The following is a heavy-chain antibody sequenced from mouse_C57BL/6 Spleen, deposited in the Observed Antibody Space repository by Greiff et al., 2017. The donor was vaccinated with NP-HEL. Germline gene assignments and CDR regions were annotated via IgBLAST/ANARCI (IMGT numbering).Heavy chain of an antibody. CDR3: ARQRLRTGTFFDY. CDR1: GFTFSSYG. V-gene: IGHV5-6*02. CDR2: ISSGGSYT. J-gene: IGHJ2*01. D-gene: IGHD4-1*01. Sequence: EVKLVESGGDLVKPGGSLKLSCAASGFTFSSYGMSWVRQTPDKRLEGVATISSGGSYTYYPDSVKGRFTISRDNTKNTLYLQMSSMKSEDTAMYYCARQRLRTGTFFDYWGQGTTLTVSS.